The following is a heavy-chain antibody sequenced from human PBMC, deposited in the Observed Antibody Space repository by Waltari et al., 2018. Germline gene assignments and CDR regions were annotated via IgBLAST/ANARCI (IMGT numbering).Heavy chain of an antibody. CDR2: INPCGGST. CDR1: GYFFSSYY. Sequence: QVQLVQSGAEVKKPGASVKVSCQASGYFFSSYYMHCVRQAPGQGPEWIGFINPCGGSTTYAQNLQGRITVTSDTSTNTVYMELSSLRSEDTAVYFCARDMGSGYRYGYYYYGMDVWGQGTTVTVSS. J-gene: IGHJ6*02. CDR3: ARDMGSGYRYGYYYYGMDV. D-gene: IGHD5-18*01. V-gene: IGHV1-46*01.